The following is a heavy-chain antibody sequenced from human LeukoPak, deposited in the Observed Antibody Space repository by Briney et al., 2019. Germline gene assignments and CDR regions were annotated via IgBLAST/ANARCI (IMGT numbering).Heavy chain of an antibody. J-gene: IGHJ5*02. CDR3: ARDDTWYCSSTSCSSSWFFDP. CDR2: IYYTETT. D-gene: IGHD2-2*01. CDR1: GGTFRSTDYY. Sequence: SETLSLTCTVSGGTFRSTDYYWGWVRQPPGQGLEWIGSIYYTETTNYNPSLESRITISMDTSKKQFSLKLSSVTAADTAVYYCARDDTWYCSSTSCSSSWFFDPWGQGTLVTVSS. V-gene: IGHV4-39*07.